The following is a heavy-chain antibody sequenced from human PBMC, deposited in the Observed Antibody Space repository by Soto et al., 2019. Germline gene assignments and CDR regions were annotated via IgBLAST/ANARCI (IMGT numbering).Heavy chain of an antibody. J-gene: IGHJ6*02. Sequence: ASVKVSCKASGYTFTSYAINWVRQATGQGLEWMGWMNPNSGNTGYAQNFQGRVTMTRNTSISTAYMELSSLRSEDTAVYYFARVYCSSTSCYESYYYGMDVWGQGTTVTVSS. CDR1: GYTFTSYA. D-gene: IGHD2-2*01. CDR3: ARVYCSSTSCYESYYYGMDV. CDR2: MNPNSGNT. V-gene: IGHV1-8*01.